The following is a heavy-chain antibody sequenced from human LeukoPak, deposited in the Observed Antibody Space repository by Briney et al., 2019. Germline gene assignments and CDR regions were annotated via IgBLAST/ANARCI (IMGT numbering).Heavy chain of an antibody. CDR3: ARGGYEWLPPYYFDC. Sequence: SETLSLTCTVSGGSISSYYWSWIRQPPGKGLEWIGYIYYSGSTNYNPSLKSRVTISVDTSKNQFSLKLSSVTAADTAVYYCARGGYEWLPPYYFDCWGQGTLVTVSS. J-gene: IGHJ4*02. CDR1: GGSISSYY. V-gene: IGHV4-59*01. CDR2: IYYSGST. D-gene: IGHD3-3*01.